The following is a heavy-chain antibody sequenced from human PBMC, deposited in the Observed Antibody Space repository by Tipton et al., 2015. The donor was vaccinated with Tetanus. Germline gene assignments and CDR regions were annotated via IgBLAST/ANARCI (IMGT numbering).Heavy chain of an antibody. J-gene: IGHJ6*02. CDR2: IDPNSGDT. D-gene: IGHD3-22*01. CDR3: ARDRGDYIYYGMDA. Sequence: QLVQSGAELKKPGASVKVSCTASGYTFTGYYMYWVRQAPGQGLEWVGWIDPNSGDTIYAQNFQGRVTMTRDTSISTVYMELSRRRSDDTAVYYCARDRGDYIYYGMDAWGPGTTVTVSS. V-gene: IGHV1-2*02. CDR1: GYTFTGYY.